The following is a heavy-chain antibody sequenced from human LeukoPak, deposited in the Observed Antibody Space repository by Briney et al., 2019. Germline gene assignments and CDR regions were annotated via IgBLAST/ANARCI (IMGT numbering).Heavy chain of an antibody. J-gene: IGHJ5*02. Sequence: GGSLRLSCAASGFTVSSNYMSWVRQAPGKGLEWVSVIYSGGSTYYADSVKGRFTISRDNSKNTLYLQMNSLRAEDTAVYYCARGGMVRGVIARFDPWGQGTLVTVSS. D-gene: IGHD3-10*01. CDR1: GFTVSSNY. CDR3: ARGGMVRGVIARFDP. CDR2: IYSGGST. V-gene: IGHV3-66*01.